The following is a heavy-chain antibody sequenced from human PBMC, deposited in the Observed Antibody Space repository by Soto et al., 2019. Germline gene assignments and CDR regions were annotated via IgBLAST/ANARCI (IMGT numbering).Heavy chain of an antibody. CDR3: ARERLGIVATRWARGFDY. V-gene: IGHV4-34*01. J-gene: IGHJ4*02. Sequence: PSETLSLTCAVYGGSFSGYYWSWIRQPPGKGLEWIGEINHSGSTNYNPSLKSRVTISVDTSKNQFSPKLSSVTAADTAVYYCARERLGIVATRWARGFDYWGQGTLVTVSS. D-gene: IGHD5-12*01. CDR1: GGSFSGYY. CDR2: INHSGST.